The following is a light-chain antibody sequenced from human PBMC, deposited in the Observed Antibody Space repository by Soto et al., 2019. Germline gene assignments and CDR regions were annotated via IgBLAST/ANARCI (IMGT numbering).Light chain of an antibody. V-gene: IGKV1-5*03. CDR1: HSIIKW. CDR3: QKYNTFLT. CDR2: EAS. Sequence: DIQMTQSPTTLSASVGDRVTITCRASHSIIKWLAWYQQKPGKAPNLLIYEASTLQSGVPSRSSGSGSGTEFTLTISSLQPDDSATYYCQKYNTFLTFGGGTKVEIK. J-gene: IGKJ4*01.